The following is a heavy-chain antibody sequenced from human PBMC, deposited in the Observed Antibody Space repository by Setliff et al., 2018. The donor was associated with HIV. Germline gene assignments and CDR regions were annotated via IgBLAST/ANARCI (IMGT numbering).Heavy chain of an antibody. J-gene: IGHJ5*02. CDR2: IYYSGST. Sequence: PETLSLTCTVSGGSIRSHYWSWIRQPPGKRLEWIGYIYYSGSTNYNPSLKSRVTISVDTAKNQFSLKLSSVTAADTAVYYCARLRGSYDFSNWFDPWGQGTQVTVSS. V-gene: IGHV4-59*11. CDR3: ARLRGSYDFSNWFDP. CDR1: GGSIRSHY. D-gene: IGHD3-3*01.